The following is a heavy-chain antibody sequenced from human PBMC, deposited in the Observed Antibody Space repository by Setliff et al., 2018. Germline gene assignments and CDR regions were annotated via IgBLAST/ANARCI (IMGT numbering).Heavy chain of an antibody. J-gene: IGHJ4*02. V-gene: IGHV4-4*07. CDR1: GDSFSDYY. CDR2: LHTSGSI. CDR3: ARDNTIVGATDY. D-gene: IGHD1-26*01. Sequence: SETLSLTCAVYGDSFSDYYWSWIRQPAGKGLEWIGRLHTSGSIDYNPSLKSRVTISVDTSKNQFSLRLRSVTAADTAVYFCARDNTIVGATDYWGQGTLVTVSS.